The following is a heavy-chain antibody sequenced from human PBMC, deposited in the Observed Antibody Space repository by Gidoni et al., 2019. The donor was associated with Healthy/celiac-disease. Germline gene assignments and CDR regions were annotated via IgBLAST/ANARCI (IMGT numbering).Heavy chain of an antibody. V-gene: IGHV1-18*01. CDR1: GYTFTSYG. Sequence: QVQLVQSGAEVKKPGASVKVSCKASGYTFTSYGISWVRQAPGQGLEWKGWISAYNGNTNYAQKLQGRVTMTTDTSTSTAYMELRSLRSDDTAVYYCARDTHLRFLEWSHYYYGMDVWGQGTTVTVSS. CDR2: ISAYNGNT. J-gene: IGHJ6*02. CDR3: ARDTHLRFLEWSHYYYGMDV. D-gene: IGHD3-3*01.